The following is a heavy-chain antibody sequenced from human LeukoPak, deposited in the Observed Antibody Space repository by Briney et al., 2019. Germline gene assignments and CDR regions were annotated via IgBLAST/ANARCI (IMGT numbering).Heavy chain of an antibody. Sequence: GGSLRLSCAASGFTFSTYWMTWVRQPPGKGLEWVASLNEYGSEKYYVDSVKGRFTISRDNAQKSLYLEMKSLSAKDTAVYYCARAVTSTEGYWGQGTLVTVSS. J-gene: IGHJ4*02. CDR1: GFTFSTYW. CDR3: ARAVTSTEGY. CDR2: LNEYGSEK. V-gene: IGHV3-7*03.